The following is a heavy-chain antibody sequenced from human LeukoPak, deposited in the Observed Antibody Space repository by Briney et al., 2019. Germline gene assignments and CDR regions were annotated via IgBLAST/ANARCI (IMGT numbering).Heavy chain of an antibody. CDR3: AEVIAGYGSGSYFSYYYYMDV. V-gene: IGHV4-39*07. Sequence: PSETLSLTCTVSGYSISSSSYYWGWIRQPPGKGLEWIGSIYYSGSTYYNPSLKSRVTISVDTSKNQFSLKLSSVTAADTAVYYCAEVIAGYGSGSYFSYYYYMDVWGKGTTVTVSS. CDR2: IYYSGST. J-gene: IGHJ6*03. D-gene: IGHD3-10*01. CDR1: GYSISSSSYY.